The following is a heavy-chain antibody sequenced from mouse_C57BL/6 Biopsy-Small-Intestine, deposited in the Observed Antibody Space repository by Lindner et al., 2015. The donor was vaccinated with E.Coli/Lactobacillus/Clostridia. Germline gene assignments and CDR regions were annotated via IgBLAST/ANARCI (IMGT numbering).Heavy chain of an antibody. CDR3: ARNEYYYGSSYLRDY. Sequence: QLQESGAELVKPGASVKISCKASGYAFSSYWMNWVKQRPGKGLEWIGQIYPGDGDTNYNGKFKGKATLTADKSSSTAYMQLSSLTSEDSAVYFCARNEYYYGSSYLRDYWGQGTTLTVSS. V-gene: IGHV1-80*01. CDR1: GYAFSSYW. D-gene: IGHD1-1*01. J-gene: IGHJ2*01. CDR2: IYPGDGDT.